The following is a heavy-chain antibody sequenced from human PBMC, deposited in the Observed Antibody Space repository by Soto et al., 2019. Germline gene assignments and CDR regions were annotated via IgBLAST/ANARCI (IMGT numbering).Heavy chain of an antibody. D-gene: IGHD1-7*01. CDR2: ILVSDST. CDR3: SKGEMSTIRNSFDP. V-gene: IGHV3-23*01. J-gene: IGHJ5*02. CDR1: GFICSSYD. Sequence: GGSLRLSCAASGFICSSYDMSWVRQAPGKALEWVSTILVSDSTHYDDSVRGRFTISRDASKDTLFLQMSNLRAEDTALYYCSKGEMSTIRNSFDPWGQGTLVTVSS.